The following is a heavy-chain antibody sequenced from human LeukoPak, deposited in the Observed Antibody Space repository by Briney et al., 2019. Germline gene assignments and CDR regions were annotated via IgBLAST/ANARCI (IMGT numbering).Heavy chain of an antibody. CDR3: ARLSLVVRDLGMDV. CDR1: GGSISSYY. J-gene: IGHJ6*02. V-gene: IGHV4-59*08. CDR2: IYYSGST. Sequence: SETLSLTCTVSGGSISSYYWSWMRQPPGKGLEWIGYIYYSGSTNYNPSLKSRVTISVDTSKNQFSLKLSSVTAADTAVYYCARLSLVVRDLGMDVWGQGTTVTVSS. D-gene: IGHD2-15*01.